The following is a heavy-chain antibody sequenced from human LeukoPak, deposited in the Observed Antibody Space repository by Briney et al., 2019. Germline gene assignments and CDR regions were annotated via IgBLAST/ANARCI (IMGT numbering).Heavy chain of an antibody. J-gene: IGHJ4*02. CDR1: GFTFNRYA. CDR3: AKDERGYYDSSGFFGAIDY. V-gene: IGHV3-30*02. CDR2: IWYDGSNK. D-gene: IGHD3-22*01. Sequence: GGSLRLSCAASGFTFNRYAMHWVRQAPGKGLEWVAFIWYDGSNKYYADSVKGRFTVSRDNSKNTLDLQINSLRAGDTAVYYCAKDERGYYDSSGFFGAIDYWGQGSLVSVSS.